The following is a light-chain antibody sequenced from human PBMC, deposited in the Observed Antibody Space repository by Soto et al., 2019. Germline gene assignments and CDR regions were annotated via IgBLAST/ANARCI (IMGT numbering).Light chain of an antibody. Sequence: DIQMTQSPSSLSASVGDRVTITCRASQSISSYLNWYQQKPGKAPKLLIYAASSLQSGVPSRFSGSGYGTDLTLTISSLQPENFATYYCQQKDTFGPGTKVDIK. CDR2: AAS. CDR3: QQKDT. J-gene: IGKJ3*01. CDR1: QSISSY. V-gene: IGKV1-39*01.